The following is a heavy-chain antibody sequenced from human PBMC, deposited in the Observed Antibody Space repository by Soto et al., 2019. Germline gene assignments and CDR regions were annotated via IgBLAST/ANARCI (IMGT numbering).Heavy chain of an antibody. CDR3: AKEPVGPDWYFDL. V-gene: IGHV3-23*01. Sequence: DVQLLESGGGLVQPGGSLRLSCAASGFTFRSYAMSWVRQAPGKGLEWVSGISGSGISTHYAESVKGRFTVSRDNSKNTLSLQMNSLRAEDTAVYNCAKEPVGPDWYFDLWGRGTLVTVSS. CDR1: GFTFRSYA. CDR2: ISGSGIST. J-gene: IGHJ2*01.